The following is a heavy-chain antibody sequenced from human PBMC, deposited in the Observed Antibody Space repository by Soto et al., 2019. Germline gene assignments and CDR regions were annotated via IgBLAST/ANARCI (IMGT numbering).Heavy chain of an antibody. CDR3: ARVSSGWYYWFDP. CDR1: GYTFTSYG. J-gene: IGHJ5*02. V-gene: IGHV1-18*01. D-gene: IGHD6-19*01. CDR2: ISTNNGNT. Sequence: ASVKVSCKASGYTFTSYGISWVRQAPGQGLERMGWISTNNGNTNYAQKLQGRVTMTTDTSTSTAYMQLRSLSSAATAVYYCARVSSGWYYWFDPWGQGTLVTVSS.